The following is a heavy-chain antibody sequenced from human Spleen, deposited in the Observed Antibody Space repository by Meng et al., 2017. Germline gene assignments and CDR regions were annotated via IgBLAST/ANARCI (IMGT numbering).Heavy chain of an antibody. CDR1: GYTFTTYT. Sequence: ASVKVSCKASGYTFTTYTIHWVRQAPGQSLEWMGWINAGNGKTKYSQKFRGRVTITRDTSASTAYMELSSLRSEDTAVYYCARDGARALEIYQLLNYWGQGTLVTVSS. D-gene: IGHD1-1*01. CDR3: ARDGARALEIYQLLNY. J-gene: IGHJ4*02. V-gene: IGHV1-3*01. CDR2: INAGNGKT.